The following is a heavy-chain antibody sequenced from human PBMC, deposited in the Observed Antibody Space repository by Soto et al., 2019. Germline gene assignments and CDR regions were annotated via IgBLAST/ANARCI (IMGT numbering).Heavy chain of an antibody. D-gene: IGHD2-15*01. CDR3: AREVVRDIVVVVAAKGNWFDP. CDR2: INAGNGNT. V-gene: IGHV1-3*01. CDR1: GYTFTSYA. Sequence: QVQLVQSGAEVKKPGASVKVSCKASGYTFTSYAMHWVRQAPGQRLEWMGWINAGNGNTKYSQKFQGRVTITRDTSASTAYMELSSLRSEDTAVYHCAREVVRDIVVVVAAKGNWFDPWGQGTLVTVSS. J-gene: IGHJ5*02.